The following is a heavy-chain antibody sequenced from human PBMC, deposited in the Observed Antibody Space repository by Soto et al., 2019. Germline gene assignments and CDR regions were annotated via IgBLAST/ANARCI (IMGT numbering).Heavy chain of an antibody. D-gene: IGHD6-13*01. CDR3: ARAHSSSWGFDP. CDR2: ISSSGSNI. V-gene: IGHV3-11*04. J-gene: IGHJ5*02. Sequence: PGGSLRLSCAASGFTFSDYYMSWIRQAPGKGLEWVSSISSSGSNIYYADSVKGRFTISRGNAKNSLYLQMNSLRAEDTAVYYCARAHSSSWGFDPWGQGTLVTVSS. CDR1: GFTFSDYY.